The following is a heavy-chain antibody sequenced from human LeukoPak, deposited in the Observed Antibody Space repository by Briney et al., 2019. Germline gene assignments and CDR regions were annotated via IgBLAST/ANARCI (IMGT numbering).Heavy chain of an antibody. CDR2: ISGSGGST. Sequence: GGSLRLSCAASGFTFSSYAMSWVRQAPGKGLEWVSAISGSGGSTYYADSVKGRFTISRDNSKNTLYLQMHSLRAEDTAVYYCAKEIHYYDSRGYYYGYWGQGTLVTVSS. CDR1: GFTFSSYA. V-gene: IGHV3-23*01. CDR3: AKEIHYYDSRGYYYGY. J-gene: IGHJ4*02. D-gene: IGHD3-22*01.